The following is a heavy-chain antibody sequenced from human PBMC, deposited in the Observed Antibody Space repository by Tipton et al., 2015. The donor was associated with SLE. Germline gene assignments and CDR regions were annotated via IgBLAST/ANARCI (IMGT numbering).Heavy chain of an antibody. CDR2: ISYTGNT. CDR1: GASISTHY. CDR3: ARDSAVNFWYFDL. Sequence: TLSLTCTVSGASISTHYWSWIRQPPGKGLEWIGDISYTGNTNFNPSLKSRVTMSVATSKNQFSLRLTSVTAADTAMYYCARDSAVNFWYFDLWGRGTLVTVSS. V-gene: IGHV4-59*11. J-gene: IGHJ2*01.